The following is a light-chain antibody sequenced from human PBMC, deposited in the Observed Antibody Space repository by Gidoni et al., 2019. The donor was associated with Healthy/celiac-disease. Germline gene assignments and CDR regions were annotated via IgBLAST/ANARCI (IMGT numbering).Light chain of an antibody. J-gene: IGKJ2*01. CDR1: QSISSY. V-gene: IGKV1-39*01. Sequence: DIQMTQSPSSLSEAVGDRVTRTCRASQSISSYLNWYQQKPGKAPKLLIYAASSLQSGVPSRFSGSGSGTDFTLTISSLQPEDFATYYCQQSYSTPPYTFGQGTKLEIK. CDR2: AAS. CDR3: QQSYSTPPYT.